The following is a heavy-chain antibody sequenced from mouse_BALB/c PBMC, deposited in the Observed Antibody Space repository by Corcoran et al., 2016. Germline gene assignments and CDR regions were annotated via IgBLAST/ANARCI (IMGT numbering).Heavy chain of an antibody. J-gene: IGHJ4*01. D-gene: IGHD2-4*01. V-gene: IGHV1-18*01. CDR3: ARYDYDYYALDY. CDR1: GYTFTDYN. Sequence: EVQLQQFGAERVKPGASVNIACKASGYTFTDYNMGWVKQSHGKSLEWIGDINTNYDSTSYNQKFKGKATLTVDESDSTAYMEPRSLASEDNAVYYCARYDYDYYALDYWCQGTSVTVS. CDR2: INTNYDST.